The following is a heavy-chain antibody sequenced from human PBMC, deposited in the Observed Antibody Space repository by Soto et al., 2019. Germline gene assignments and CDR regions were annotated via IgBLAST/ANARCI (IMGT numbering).Heavy chain of an antibody. CDR1: GFIFSRYA. J-gene: IGHJ6*02. Sequence: EVQLSESGGDLVQPGGSLRLSCVASGFIFSRYAVSWVRQAPGKGLEWLSAITGRGDITYYADSVKGRFTISRDNSRNTVFLQMNSLRAGDTATYYCVNSHYYGSVSYREGVQYYGMDVWGQGTTVTVSS. V-gene: IGHV3-23*01. CDR3: VNSHYYGSVSYREGVQYYGMDV. D-gene: IGHD3-10*01. CDR2: ITGRGDIT.